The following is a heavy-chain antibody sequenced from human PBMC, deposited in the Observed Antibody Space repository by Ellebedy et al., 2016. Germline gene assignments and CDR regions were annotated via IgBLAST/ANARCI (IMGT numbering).Heavy chain of an antibody. V-gene: IGHV3-11*03. J-gene: IGHJ4*02. D-gene: IGHD3-16*01. CDR2: ISSSSSYT. CDR1: GFTFSDYY. Sequence: GGSLRLXXAASGFTFSDYYMSWIRQAPGKGLEWVSYISSSSSYTNYADSVKGRFTISRDNAKNSLYLQMNSLRAEDTAVYYCASTPEFEGGRWAYYFDYWGQGTLVTVSS. CDR3: ASTPEFEGGRWAYYFDY.